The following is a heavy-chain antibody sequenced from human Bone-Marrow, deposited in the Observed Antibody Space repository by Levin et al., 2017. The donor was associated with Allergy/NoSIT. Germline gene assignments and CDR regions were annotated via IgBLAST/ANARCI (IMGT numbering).Heavy chain of an antibody. V-gene: IGHV3-30*18. Sequence: GGSLRLSCVASGFTFSNYGMHWVRQAPGKGLEWVGVISSDGSNKHYADSVRGRFTISRDNSKNTLYLQMNSLSAEDTAMYYCAKDQVAFGDYVLDYWGQGTLVTVSS. CDR1: GFTFSNYG. CDR2: ISSDGSNK. CDR3: AKDQVAFGDYVLDY. D-gene: IGHD4-17*01. J-gene: IGHJ4*02.